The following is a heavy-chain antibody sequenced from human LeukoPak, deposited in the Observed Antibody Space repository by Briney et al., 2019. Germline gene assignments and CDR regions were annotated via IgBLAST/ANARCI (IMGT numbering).Heavy chain of an antibody. CDR2: IWYDGSNK. V-gene: IGHV3-33*06. J-gene: IGHJ4*02. Sequence: GRSLRLSCAASGFTFSSYGMHWVRQAPGKGLEWVAVIWYDGSNKYYADSVKGRFTISRDNSKNTLYLQMNSLRAEDTAVYYCAKDLALWFGEFRPESPLDYWGQGTLVTVSS. D-gene: IGHD3-10*01. CDR1: GFTFSSYG. CDR3: AKDLALWFGEFRPESPLDY.